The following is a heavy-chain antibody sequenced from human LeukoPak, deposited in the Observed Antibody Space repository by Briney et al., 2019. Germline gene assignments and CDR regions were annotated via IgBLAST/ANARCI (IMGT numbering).Heavy chain of an antibody. CDR2: ISSSGSTI. J-gene: IGHJ4*02. Sequence: PGGSLRLSCAASGFTFSSYEMNWVRQAPGKGLEWVSYISSSGSTIYYADSVKGRFTISRGNAKNTLYLQMNTLRADDTAVYYCAKDHGSSDWYYFDYWGQGTLVTVSS. D-gene: IGHD6-13*01. V-gene: IGHV3-48*03. CDR1: GFTFSSYE. CDR3: AKDHGSSDWYYFDY.